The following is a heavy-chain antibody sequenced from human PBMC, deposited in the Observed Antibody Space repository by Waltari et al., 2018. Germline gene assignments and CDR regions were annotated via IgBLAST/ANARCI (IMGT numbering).Heavy chain of an antibody. CDR3: AREGAVNFGFTH. Sequence: QVHLVQSGAEVRKPGASVKVSCKTAGYSFSTFGIKWVRLVAGQGLECMGWMSPNSGKTGYAKKFQGRVTMTRDTSLGTAYMELSSLRSDDTAVYYCAREGAVNFGFTHWGQGTLVTVSS. J-gene: IGHJ4*02. V-gene: IGHV1-8*01. D-gene: IGHD3-10*01. CDR1: GYSFSTFG. CDR2: MSPNSGKT.